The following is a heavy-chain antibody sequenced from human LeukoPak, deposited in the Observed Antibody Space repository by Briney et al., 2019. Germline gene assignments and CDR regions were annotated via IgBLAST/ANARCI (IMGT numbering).Heavy chain of an antibody. Sequence: GGSLRLSCAASGFTFSSYGMHWVRQAPGKGLEWVAVISYDGSNKYYADSVKGRFTISRDNSKNTLYLQMNSLRAEDTAVYYCAPDPRYYYGSGSHLGMDVWGKGTTVTVSS. J-gene: IGHJ6*04. CDR1: GFTFSSYG. D-gene: IGHD3-10*01. CDR3: APDPRYYYGSGSHLGMDV. CDR2: ISYDGSNK. V-gene: IGHV3-30*03.